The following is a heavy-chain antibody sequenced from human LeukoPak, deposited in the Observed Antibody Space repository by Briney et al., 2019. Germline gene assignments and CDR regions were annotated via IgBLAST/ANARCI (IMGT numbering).Heavy chain of an antibody. Sequence: GRSRRLSCAAAGFTFSTIWMSWVRQAPGKGLEWVDNIKQDGSEKYYVDSVKGRFTISRDDAKNSLYLQMNSLRAEDTAVYYCAIDGSYYDSSGYLFDYWGQGPLVSVSS. CDR3: AIDGSYYDSSGYLFDY. J-gene: IGHJ4*02. D-gene: IGHD3-22*01. V-gene: IGHV3-7*01. CDR2: IKQDGSEK. CDR1: GFTFSTIW.